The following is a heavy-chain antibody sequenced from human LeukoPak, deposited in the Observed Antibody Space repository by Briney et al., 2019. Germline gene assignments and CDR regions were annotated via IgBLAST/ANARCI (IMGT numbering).Heavy chain of an antibody. J-gene: IGHJ1*01. CDR2: IYYSGST. V-gene: IGHV4-39*07. CDR1: GGSISSSSYY. CDR3: AREYTYYYDSSGYYGGYFQH. D-gene: IGHD3-22*01. Sequence: SETLSLTCTVSGGSISSSSYYWGWIRQPPGKGLEWIGSIYYSGSTYYNPSLKSRVTISVDTSKNQLSLKLSSVTAADTAVYYCAREYTYYYDSSGYYGGYFQHWGQGTLVTVSS.